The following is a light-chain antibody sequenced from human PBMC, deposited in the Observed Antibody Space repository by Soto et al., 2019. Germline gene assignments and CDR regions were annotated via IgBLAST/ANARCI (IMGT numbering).Light chain of an antibody. CDR1: SSDVGGYNF. CDR2: DVS. Sequence: QSVLTQPASVSGSPGQSIAISCTGTSSDVGGYNFVSWYQQHPHKAPKLMISDVSNRPSGVSNRFSGSKSGNTASLTISGLQAEDEADYYCSSYAGSNYVFGTGTKVTVL. CDR3: SSYAGSNYV. J-gene: IGLJ1*01. V-gene: IGLV2-14*01.